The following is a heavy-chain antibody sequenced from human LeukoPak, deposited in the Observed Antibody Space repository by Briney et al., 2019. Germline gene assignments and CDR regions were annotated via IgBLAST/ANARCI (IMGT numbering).Heavy chain of an antibody. D-gene: IGHD3-22*01. CDR1: GITLSNYG. J-gene: IGHJ4*02. Sequence: GGSLRLSCAVSGITLSNYGMSWVRQSPGKGLEWVSGISGSGDNTYYADSVKGRFNISRDDSKSTLYLQMNSLRAEDTAIYFCARGTYYYDGGAYYYGYYFDYWGQGTLVTVSS. CDR3: ARGTYYYDGGAYYYGYYFDY. CDR2: ISGSGDNT. V-gene: IGHV3-23*01.